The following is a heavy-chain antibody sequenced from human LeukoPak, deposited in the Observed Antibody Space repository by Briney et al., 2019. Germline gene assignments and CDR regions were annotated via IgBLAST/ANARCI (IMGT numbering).Heavy chain of an antibody. D-gene: IGHD6-19*01. Sequence: SVKVSCKASGGTFISYGIIWVRQAPGQGLEWMGRIIPIFGTANYAQKFQGRVTIITDESTSTAYMELSSLRSEDTAVYYCARDYENSSGWYLSGYFDYWSQGTLVTVSS. CDR3: ARDYENSSGWYLSGYFDY. V-gene: IGHV1-69*05. J-gene: IGHJ4*02. CDR2: IIPIFGTA. CDR1: GGTFISYG.